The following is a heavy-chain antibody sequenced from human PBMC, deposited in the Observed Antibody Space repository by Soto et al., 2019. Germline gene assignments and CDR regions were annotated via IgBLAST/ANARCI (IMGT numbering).Heavy chain of an antibody. V-gene: IGHV1-18*01. Sequence: GPGVKKPGASVKVSCKATGYTFRSYGVTWVRQAPGQGLEWMGWISGYNGNTEYAQKLQGRVTMTTDTSTSTVYMELRSLGSADTAVYYCARDRGVVTSGSAYYFDYWSQGTLVTVSS. J-gene: IGHJ4*02. CDR3: ARDRGVVTSGSAYYFDY. CDR2: ISGYNGNT. D-gene: IGHD2-2*01. CDR1: GYTFRSYG.